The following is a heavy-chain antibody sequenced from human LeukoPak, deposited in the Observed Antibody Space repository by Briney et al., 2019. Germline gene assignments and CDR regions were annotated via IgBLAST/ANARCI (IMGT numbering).Heavy chain of an antibody. CDR3: ARWGSELPDDAFDI. D-gene: IGHD6-25*01. Sequence: GGSLRLSCAASGFTFSSYAMHWVRQAPGKGLEWVANIRQDGSEKHYLDSVKGRITISRDNAKNSLYLQMNSLRVEDTAVYFCARWGSELPDDAFDIWGQGTMVTVSS. V-gene: IGHV3-7*01. CDR1: GFTFSSYA. CDR2: IRQDGSEK. J-gene: IGHJ3*02.